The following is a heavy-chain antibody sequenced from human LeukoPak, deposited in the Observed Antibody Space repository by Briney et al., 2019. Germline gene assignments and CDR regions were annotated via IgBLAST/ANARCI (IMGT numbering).Heavy chain of an antibody. Sequence: ASVKVSCKASGGTFSSYAISWVRQAPGQGLEWMGGIIPILGTANYAQKFQGRVTITTDESTSTAYMELSSLRSEDTAVYYCARASKGPRDYDYVWGSYHKLHDAFDIWGQGTMVTVSS. CDR3: ARASKGPRDYDYVWGSYHKLHDAFDI. D-gene: IGHD3-16*02. J-gene: IGHJ3*02. CDR1: GGTFSSYA. CDR2: IIPILGTA. V-gene: IGHV1-69*05.